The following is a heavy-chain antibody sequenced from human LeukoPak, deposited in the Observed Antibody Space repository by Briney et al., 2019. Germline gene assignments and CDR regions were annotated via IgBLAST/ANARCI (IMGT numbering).Heavy chain of an antibody. V-gene: IGHV3-30*02. D-gene: IGHD1-26*01. CDR2: IRYDGSNK. CDR1: GFTFSSYG. CDR3: AKFDRATRVFDY. J-gene: IGHJ4*02. Sequence: GGSLRLSCAASGFTFSSYGMHWVRQAPGKGLEWVAFIRYDGSNKYYADSVKGRFTISRDNSKNTLYLQMNSLRAEDTAVYYCAKFDRATRVFDYWGQGTLVTVSP.